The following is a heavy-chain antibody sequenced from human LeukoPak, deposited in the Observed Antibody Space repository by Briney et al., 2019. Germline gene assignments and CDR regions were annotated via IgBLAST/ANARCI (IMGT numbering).Heavy chain of an antibody. D-gene: IGHD6-19*01. CDR3: ARIVSVAWSERSPGYYYMDV. J-gene: IGHJ6*03. CDR2: ISSTGTYI. CDR1: GFTFSSYK. V-gene: IGHV3-21*01. Sequence: PGGSLRLSCAASGFTFSSYKMNWVRQAPGKGLEWVSSISSTGTYIYYADSVKGRLTSSRDNAKNSLYVQINSLRAEDSAVYNCARIVSVAWSERSPGYYYMDVWGKGTTVTVSS.